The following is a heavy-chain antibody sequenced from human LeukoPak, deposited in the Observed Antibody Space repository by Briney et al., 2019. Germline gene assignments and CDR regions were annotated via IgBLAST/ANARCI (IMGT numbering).Heavy chain of an antibody. D-gene: IGHD3-3*01. CDR3: TRGTIFGVVPEFDY. J-gene: IGHJ4*02. V-gene: IGHV3-49*04. Sequence: GGSLRLSRTASGFTFGDYAMSWVRQAPGKGLEWVGFIRSKAYGGTTEYAASVKGRFTISRDDSKSIAYLQMNSLKTEDTAVYYCTRGTIFGVVPEFDYWGQGTLVTVSS. CDR2: IRSKAYGGTT. CDR1: GFTFGDYA.